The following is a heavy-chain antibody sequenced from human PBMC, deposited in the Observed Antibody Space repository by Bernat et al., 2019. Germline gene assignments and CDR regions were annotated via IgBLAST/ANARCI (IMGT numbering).Heavy chain of an antibody. Sequence: QVQLQQWGAGLLKPSETLSLTCAVYGGSFSGYYWSWIRQPPGKGLEWIGEINHSGSTNYNPSLKSRVTISVDPSKNQFSLKLSSVTAADTAVYYCARGGSNKSGPGHYFEYWGQRTLVTVSS. V-gene: IGHV4-34*01. CDR3: ARGGSNKSGPGHYFEY. J-gene: IGHJ4*02. D-gene: IGHD1/OR15-1a*01. CDR2: INHSGST. CDR1: GGSFSGYY.